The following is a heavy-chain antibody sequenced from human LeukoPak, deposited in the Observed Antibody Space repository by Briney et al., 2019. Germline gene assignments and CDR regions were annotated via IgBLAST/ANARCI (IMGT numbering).Heavy chain of an antibody. CDR2: IYYSGST. J-gene: IGHJ4*02. V-gene: IGHV4-30-4*08. Sequence: SQTLSLTCTVSGGSISSGDYYWSWIRQPPGKGLEWIGYIYYSGSTYYNPSLKSRVTISVDTSKNQFSLKLSSVTAADTAVYYCARANDFWSGYYVPSAYYFDYWGQGTLVTVSS. CDR1: GGSISSGDYY. CDR3: ARANDFWSGYYVPSAYYFDY. D-gene: IGHD3-3*01.